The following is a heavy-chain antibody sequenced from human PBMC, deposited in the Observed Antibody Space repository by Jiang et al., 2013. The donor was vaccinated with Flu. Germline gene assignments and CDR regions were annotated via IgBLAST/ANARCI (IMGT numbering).Heavy chain of an antibody. CDR2: INHSGST. CDR1: GGSFSGYY. Sequence: LLKPSETLSLTCAVYGGSFSGYYWSWIRQPPGKGLEWIGEINHSGSTNYNPSLKSRVTISVDTSKNQFSLKLSSVTAADTAVYYCARGAPHPDYWGQGTLVTVSS. CDR3: ARGAPHPDY. V-gene: IGHV4-34*01. J-gene: IGHJ4*02.